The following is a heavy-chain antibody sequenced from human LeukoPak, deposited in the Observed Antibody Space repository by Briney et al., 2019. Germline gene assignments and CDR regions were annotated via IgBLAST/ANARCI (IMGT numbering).Heavy chain of an antibody. Sequence: GGSLRLSCAASGVTFSSYAMTWVRQAPGKGLEWVSGISGSGGTTYYADSVKGRFTISRDNSKNTLYLQMNSLRAEDTAVYYCAINYGDSYYGDRGRVTLVTVSS. CDR1: GVTFSSYA. J-gene: IGHJ4*02. V-gene: IGHV3-23*01. CDR3: AINYGDSYYGD. CDR2: ISGSGGTT. D-gene: IGHD4-17*01.